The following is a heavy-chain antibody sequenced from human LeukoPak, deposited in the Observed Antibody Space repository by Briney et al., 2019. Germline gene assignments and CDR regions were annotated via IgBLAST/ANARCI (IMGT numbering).Heavy chain of an antibody. CDR1: GGSVSSGSYY. D-gene: IGHD1-14*01. Sequence: SETLSLTCTVSGGSVSSGSYYWGWIRQPPGKGLEWIGYIYYSGSTNYNPSLKSRVTILVDTSKNQFSLKLSSVTAADTAVYYCATEHSDNAFDIWGQGTMVTVSS. CDR3: ATEHSDNAFDI. V-gene: IGHV4-61*01. CDR2: IYYSGST. J-gene: IGHJ3*02.